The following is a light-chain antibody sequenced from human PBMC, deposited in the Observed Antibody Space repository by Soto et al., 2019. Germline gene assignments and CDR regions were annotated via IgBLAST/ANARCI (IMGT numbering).Light chain of an antibody. J-gene: IGKJ1*01. CDR2: GAS. CDR3: QQYASSPWT. CDR1: QSVGIN. V-gene: IGKV3-20*01. Sequence: ELVMTQSPAILSVSPGERATLSCRASQSVGINVAWYQQKPGQAPRLLIYGASNRATGIPDRVSGSGSGTDFTLTINRLEPEDFAVYYCQQYASSPWTFGQGTKVDIK.